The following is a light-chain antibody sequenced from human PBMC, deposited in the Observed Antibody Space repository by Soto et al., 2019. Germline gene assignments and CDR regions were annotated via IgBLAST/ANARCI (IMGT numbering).Light chain of an antibody. V-gene: IGKV3-20*01. J-gene: IGKJ2*01. CDR2: DAS. CDR1: QRVSNSY. Sequence: EIVLTQSPGTLSLFPGYRATLSCRASQRVSNSYPAWFQQKPGQAPRRLIYDASSRAAGVPDRVSGGGSGTDLALTISALEPEDCAVYGCQQYERPPFAFGQGTRLE. CDR3: QQYERPPFA.